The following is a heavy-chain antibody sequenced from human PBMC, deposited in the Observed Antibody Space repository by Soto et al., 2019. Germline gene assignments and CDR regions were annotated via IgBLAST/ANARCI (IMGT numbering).Heavy chain of an antibody. J-gene: IGHJ5*02. CDR2: ISAYNGNP. Sequence: ASVKVSCTASGYTFTSYGISWVRQAPGQGLEWMGWISAYNGNPNYAQKLQGRVTMTTDTSTSTAYMGRRSLRSEDTAVYDCASAIALAGRGNWFDPWGQGTRVTVSS. CDR3: ASAIALAGRGNWFDP. V-gene: IGHV1-18*04. CDR1: GYTFTSYG. D-gene: IGHD6-19*01.